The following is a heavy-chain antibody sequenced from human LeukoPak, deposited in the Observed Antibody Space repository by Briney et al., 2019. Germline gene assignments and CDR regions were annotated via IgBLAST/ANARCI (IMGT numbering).Heavy chain of an antibody. CDR2: IYYSGST. Sequence: SETLSLTCTVSGGSISSSSYYWGWIRQPPGKGLEWIGSIYYSGSTYYNPSLKSRVTISVDTSKNQFSLNLSSVTAADTAVYYCARDRGYSYGWVVDAFDIWGQGTMVTVSS. CDR1: GGSISSSSYY. V-gene: IGHV4-39*02. CDR3: ARDRGYSYGWVVDAFDI. D-gene: IGHD5-18*01. J-gene: IGHJ3*02.